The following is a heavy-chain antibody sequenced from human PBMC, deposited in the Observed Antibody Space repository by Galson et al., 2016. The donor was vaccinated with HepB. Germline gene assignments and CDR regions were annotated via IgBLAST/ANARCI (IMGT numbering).Heavy chain of an antibody. D-gene: IGHD3/OR15-3a*01. Sequence: SLRLSCAASGFTFSSYSMNWVRQAPGKGLEWVSSISGSSSYIYYADSVKGRFTISRDNAKNTLSLQMNSLIAEDRAVYYCARDSRYVDWGVQYYFDYWGQGTLVTVSS. CDR2: ISGSSSYI. J-gene: IGHJ4*02. CDR1: GFTFSSYS. V-gene: IGHV3-21*01. CDR3: ARDSRYVDWGVQYYFDY.